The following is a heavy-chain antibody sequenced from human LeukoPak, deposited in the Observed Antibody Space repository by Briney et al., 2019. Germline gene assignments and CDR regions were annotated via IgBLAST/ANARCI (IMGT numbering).Heavy chain of an antibody. V-gene: IGHV1-46*01. CDR1: GYTFTSYY. CDR3: ARVRYSSGWFDP. J-gene: IGHJ5*02. D-gene: IGHD6-25*01. Sequence: ASVKVSCKASGYTFTSYYMHWVRQAPGQGLEWMGIINPSGGSTSYAQKFQGRVTITADKSTSTAYMELSSLRSEDTAVYYCARVRYSSGWFDPWGQGTLVTVSS. CDR2: INPSGGST.